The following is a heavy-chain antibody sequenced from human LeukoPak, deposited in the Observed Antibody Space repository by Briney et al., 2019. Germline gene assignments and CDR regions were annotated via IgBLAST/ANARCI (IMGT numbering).Heavy chain of an antibody. CDR2: ISGSGGST. V-gene: IGHV3-23*01. CDR3: AKDWNDHFDY. J-gene: IGHJ4*02. Sequence: GGSLRLSCAASGFTFDDYAMSWVRQAPGKGLEWVSAISGSGGSTYYADSVKGRFTISRDNSKNTLYLQMNSLRAEDTAVYYCAKDWNDHFDYWGQGTLVTVSS. CDR1: GFTFDDYA. D-gene: IGHD1-1*01.